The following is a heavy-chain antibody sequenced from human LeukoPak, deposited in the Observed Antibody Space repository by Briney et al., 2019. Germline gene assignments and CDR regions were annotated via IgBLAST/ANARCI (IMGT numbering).Heavy chain of an antibody. V-gene: IGHV4-34*01. Sequence: PSETLSLTCAVYGGSFSGYYWSWIRQPPGKGLEWIGEINHSGSTNYNPSLKGRVTISVDTSKNQFSLKLSSVTAADTAVYYCARAYGSGSYSFRLLHYFDYWGQGTLVTVSS. D-gene: IGHD3-10*01. CDR1: GGSFSGYY. CDR2: INHSGST. CDR3: ARAYGSGSYSFRLLHYFDY. J-gene: IGHJ4*02.